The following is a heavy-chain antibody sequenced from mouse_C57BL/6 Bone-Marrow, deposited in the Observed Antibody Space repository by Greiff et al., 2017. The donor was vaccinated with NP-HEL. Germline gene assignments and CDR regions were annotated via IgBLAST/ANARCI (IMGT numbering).Heavy chain of an antibody. J-gene: IGHJ3*01. V-gene: IGHV14-4*01. CDR3: TPIYYDYSAY. Sequence: VHVKQSGAELVRPGASVKLSCTASGFNIKDDYMHWVKQRPEQGLEWIGWIDPENGDTEYASKFQGKAIITADTSSNTAYLQLSSLASKDTTVYYCTPIYYDYSAYWGQGTLVTVSA. D-gene: IGHD2-4*01. CDR1: GFNIKDDY. CDR2: IDPENGDT.